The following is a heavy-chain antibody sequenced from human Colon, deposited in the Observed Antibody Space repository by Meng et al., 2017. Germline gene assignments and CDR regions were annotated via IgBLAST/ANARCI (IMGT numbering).Heavy chain of an antibody. Sequence: ACIRFGQSPSRGLEWLGRTDYGAKWYNDYAVSVKSRITINPDTSKNEFSLQLNSVTPEDTAVYYCARDSSSSAYSPFDYWGQGTLVTVSS. D-gene: IGHD3-22*01. V-gene: IGHV6-1*01. CDR3: ARDSSSSAYSPFDY. CDR2: TDYGAKWYN. CDR1: A. J-gene: IGHJ4*02.